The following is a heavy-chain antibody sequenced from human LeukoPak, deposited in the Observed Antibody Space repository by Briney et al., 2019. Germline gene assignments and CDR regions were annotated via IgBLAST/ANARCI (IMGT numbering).Heavy chain of an antibody. V-gene: IGHV4-39*01. CDR2: IYYSGST. Sequence: SETLSLTCTVSGGSISSSSYYWGWIRRPPGKGLEWIGSIYYSGSTYYNPSLKSRVTISVDTSKNQFSLKLSSVTAADTAVYYCARLGARFYYYFDYWGQGTLVTVSS. J-gene: IGHJ4*02. CDR1: GGSISSSSYY. CDR3: ARLGARFYYYFDY. D-gene: IGHD3-16*01.